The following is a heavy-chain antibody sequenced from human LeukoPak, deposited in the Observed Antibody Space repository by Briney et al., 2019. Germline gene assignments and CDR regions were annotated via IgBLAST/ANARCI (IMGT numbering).Heavy chain of an antibody. CDR1: GGSISSYY. CDR3: ARGRNNDFWSGGLRYFDY. CDR2: IYTSGST. Sequence: SETLSLTCTVSGGSISSYYWSWIRQPAGKGLEWIGRIYTSGSTNYNPSLKSRVTMSVDTSKNQFSLKLSSVTAADTAVYYCARGRNNDFWSGGLRYFDYWGQGTLVTVSS. V-gene: IGHV4-4*07. D-gene: IGHD3-3*01. J-gene: IGHJ4*02.